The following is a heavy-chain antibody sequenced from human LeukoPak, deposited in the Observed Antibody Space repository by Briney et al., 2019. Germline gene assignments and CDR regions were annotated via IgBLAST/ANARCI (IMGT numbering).Heavy chain of an antibody. CDR3: AKDGWGYVVVGGANAFDI. D-gene: IGHD2-2*01. CDR1: GFTFSIYG. Sequence: PGGSLRLSCAVSGFTFSIYGMHWARQAPGKGLEGVAFIRYDGSNKYYAESVKGRFTISRHNSKNTLYLQMNSLRAEDTAVYYCAKDGWGYVVVGGANAFDIWGQGTMVTVSS. V-gene: IGHV3-30*02. J-gene: IGHJ3*02. CDR2: IRYDGSNK.